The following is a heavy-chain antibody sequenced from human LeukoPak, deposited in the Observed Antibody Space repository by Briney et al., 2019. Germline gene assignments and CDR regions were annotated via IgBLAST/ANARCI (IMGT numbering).Heavy chain of an antibody. CDR3: AKEGGYGELSSYFDY. V-gene: IGHV3-23*01. CDR2: ISGSGGST. J-gene: IGHJ4*02. D-gene: IGHD3-16*02. CDR1: GFTFSSYG. Sequence: GGSLRLSCAASGFTFSSYGMSWVRQAPGKGLEWVSAISGSGGSTYYADSVKGRFTISRDNSKNTLYLQMNSLRAEDTAVYYCAKEGGYGELSSYFDYWGQGTLVTVSS.